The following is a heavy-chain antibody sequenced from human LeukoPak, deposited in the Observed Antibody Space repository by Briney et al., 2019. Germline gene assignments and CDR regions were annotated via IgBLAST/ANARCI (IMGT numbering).Heavy chain of an antibody. CDR2: ISSYNGHT. V-gene: IGHV1-18*01. Sequence: GASVTVSCKASGYTFVNYGVSWVRQAPGQGLEWMGFISSYNGHTNYAQRFQGRVTMTTETSTTTVYMELRSLRSDDTAVYYCARDLGGNPGDFWGQGTLVTVSS. D-gene: IGHD1-14*01. J-gene: IGHJ4*02. CDR1: GYTFVNYG. CDR3: ARDLGGNPGDF.